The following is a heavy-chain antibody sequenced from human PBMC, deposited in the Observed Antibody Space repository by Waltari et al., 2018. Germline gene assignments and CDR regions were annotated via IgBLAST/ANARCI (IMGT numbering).Heavy chain of an antibody. V-gene: IGHV3-7*01. CDR1: GFNLSTYW. J-gene: IGHJ4*02. Sequence: EVQLVESGGGLVQPGGSLRLSCSASGFNLSTYWMTCVRQAPGRGLEWVANIKQDGSAKYYVDSVRGRSTISRDNANNSLFLQINSLRDDDTAVYYCVTDVSGWYVNWGQGTSVTVSS. D-gene: IGHD6-19*01. CDR2: IKQDGSAK. CDR3: VTDVSGWYVN.